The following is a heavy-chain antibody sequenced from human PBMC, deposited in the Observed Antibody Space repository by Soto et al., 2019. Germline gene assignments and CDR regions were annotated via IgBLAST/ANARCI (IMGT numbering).Heavy chain of an antibody. D-gene: IGHD3-22*01. V-gene: IGHV3-21*01. J-gene: IGHJ4*02. CDR3: ARYELGSSGYPTPY. Sequence: EVQLMESGGGLVKPGGSLRLSCAASGFTFSSYSMNWVRQAPGKGLEWVSSISSSSSYIYYADSVKGRFTISRDNAKNSLYLQMNSLRAEDTAVYYCARYELGSSGYPTPYWGQGTLVTVSS. CDR1: GFTFSSYS. CDR2: ISSSSSYI.